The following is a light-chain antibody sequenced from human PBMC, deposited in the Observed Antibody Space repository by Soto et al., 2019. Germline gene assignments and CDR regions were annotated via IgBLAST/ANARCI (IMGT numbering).Light chain of an antibody. Sequence: EIVLTQSPATLSLSPGEIATLSCRASQSVSSYLAWYQQKPGQAPRLLIYDAYNRATGIPARFSGSGSGTDFTLTISSLEPEDFAVYYCQQRSNWRWTFGQGTKLEIK. V-gene: IGKV3-11*01. CDR2: DAY. CDR3: QQRSNWRWT. CDR1: QSVSSY. J-gene: IGKJ2*01.